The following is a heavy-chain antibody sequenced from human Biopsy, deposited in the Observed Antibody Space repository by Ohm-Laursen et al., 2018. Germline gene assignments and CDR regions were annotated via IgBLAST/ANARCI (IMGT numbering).Heavy chain of an antibody. D-gene: IGHD2-2*02. CDR1: RFTFNNYA. Sequence: SLRLSCSASRFTFNNYAFHWARQAPGKGLEWVSTISPHGVTTSYADPGKGRFTISRDGSSDTLYLQMHSLRADDTALYYCAKGGYCSATSCNMDVDYWGQGALVTVSS. V-gene: IGHV3-23*01. CDR2: ISPHGVTT. J-gene: IGHJ4*02. CDR3: AKGGYCSATSCNMDVDY.